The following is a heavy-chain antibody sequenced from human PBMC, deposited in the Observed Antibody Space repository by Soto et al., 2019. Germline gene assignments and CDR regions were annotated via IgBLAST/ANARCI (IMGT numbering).Heavy chain of an antibody. CDR2: IKQDGSEK. CDR3: LAARRRGYYFDY. V-gene: IGHV3-7*03. J-gene: IGHJ4*02. Sequence: GGSLRLSCAASGFTFSSYWMSWVRQAPGKGLEWVANIKQDGSEKYYVDSVKGRFTISRDNAKNSLYLQMNSLRAEDTAVYYCLAARRRGYYFDYWGQGTLVTVSS. CDR1: GFTFSSYW. D-gene: IGHD6-6*01.